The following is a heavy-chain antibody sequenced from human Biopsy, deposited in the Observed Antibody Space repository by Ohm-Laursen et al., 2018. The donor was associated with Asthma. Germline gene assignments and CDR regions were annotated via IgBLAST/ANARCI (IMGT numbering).Heavy chain of an antibody. D-gene: IGHD2-21*02. CDR2: ISYDGRNT. J-gene: IGHJ6*02. V-gene: IGHV3-30*04. Sequence: SLRLSCSASGFTFDNYTMHWVRQAPGKGLEWVTIISYDGRNTYYADSVEGRFTISRDNSKNTLFLQMSSLRPEDTAVYYCARGGLHYYEYYGMDAWGQGTTVAVSS. CDR3: ARGGLHYYEYYGMDA. CDR1: GFTFDNYT.